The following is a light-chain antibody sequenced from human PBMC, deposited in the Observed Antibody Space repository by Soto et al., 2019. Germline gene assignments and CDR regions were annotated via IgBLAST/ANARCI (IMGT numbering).Light chain of an antibody. CDR1: NSDVGGYNY. V-gene: IGLV2-14*01. Sequence: QSALTQPASVSGSPGQSITISCTGTNSDVGGYNYVSWYQHHPGKAPKLMIYDVNNRPSGISNRFFGSKSGNTASLTISGLQTEDEADYYCSSYSSSGTLYVFGTGTKVTVL. CDR2: DVN. J-gene: IGLJ1*01. CDR3: SSYSSSGTLYV.